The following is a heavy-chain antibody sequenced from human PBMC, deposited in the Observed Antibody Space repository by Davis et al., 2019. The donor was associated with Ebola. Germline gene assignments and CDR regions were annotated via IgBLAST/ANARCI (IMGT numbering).Heavy chain of an antibody. CDR1: GFNFRSYG. CDR2: IWYDGSRK. CDR3: ARQLPYYSYGMDV. V-gene: IGHV3-33*01. D-gene: IGHD2-2*01. Sequence: PGGSLRLSCAASGFNFRSYGMHWVRQAPDKGLEWVAVIWYDGSRKYYGDSVKGRFTISRDNSKNTLYLQMNSLRAEDTAVYFCARQLPYYSYGMDVWGQGTTVTVSS. J-gene: IGHJ6*02.